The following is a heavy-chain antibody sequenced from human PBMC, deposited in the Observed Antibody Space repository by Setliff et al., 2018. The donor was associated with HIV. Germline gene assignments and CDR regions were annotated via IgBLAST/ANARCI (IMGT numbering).Heavy chain of an antibody. CDR3: ARALYTNLAHFDY. D-gene: IGHD4-4*01. CDR2: INPSGGST. CDR1: GYTFTDYF. V-gene: IGHV1-46*01. J-gene: IGHJ4*02. Sequence: VKVSCKPSGYTFTDYFLHWVRQAPGQGLEWMGGINPSGGSTSYAQKFQGRVTMTSDTSTSTVYMELSSLRSEDTAVYYCARALYTNLAHFDYLGQGTLVTVSS.